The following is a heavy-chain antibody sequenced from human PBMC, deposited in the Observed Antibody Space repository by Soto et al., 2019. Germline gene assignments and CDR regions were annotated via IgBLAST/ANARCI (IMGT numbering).Heavy chain of an antibody. D-gene: IGHD1-1*01. CDR3: AREGREPRNNYYYSGMDV. Sequence: QVQLQQWGAGLLKPSETLSLTCAVYGGSFSGYYWSWIRQPPGKGLEWIGEITHSGSTNYNPSLTSLASISVPTSENELSIKLRSVTAADTHVYYCAREGREPRNNYYYSGMDVWGQGTTVTASS. CDR1: GGSFSGYY. J-gene: IGHJ6*02. V-gene: IGHV4-34*01. CDR2: ITHSGST.